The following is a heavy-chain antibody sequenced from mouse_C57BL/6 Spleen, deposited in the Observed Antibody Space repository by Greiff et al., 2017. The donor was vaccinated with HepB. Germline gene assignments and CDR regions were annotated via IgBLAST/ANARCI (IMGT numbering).Heavy chain of an antibody. D-gene: IGHD1-1*01. V-gene: IGHV5-4*01. CDR3: ARDGDGSSYWYFDV. J-gene: IGHJ1*03. Sequence: EVMLVESGGGLVKPGGSLKLSCAASGFTFSSYAMSWVRQTPEKRLEWVATISDGGSYTYYPDNVKGRFTISRDNAKNNLYLQMSHLKSEDTAMYYCARDGDGSSYWYFDVWGTGTTVTVSS. CDR1: GFTFSSYA. CDR2: ISDGGSYT.